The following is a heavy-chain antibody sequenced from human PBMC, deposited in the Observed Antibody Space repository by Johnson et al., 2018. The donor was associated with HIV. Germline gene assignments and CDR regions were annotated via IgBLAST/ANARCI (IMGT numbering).Heavy chain of an antibody. D-gene: IGHD6-19*01. J-gene: IGHJ3*02. CDR2: ISGSGGST. V-gene: IGHV3-23*04. Sequence: VQLVESGGGLVQPGGSLRLSCAASGFTFSSYAMSWVRQAPGKGLEWVSAISGSGGSTYYADPVKGRFTISRDSAKNSLYLQMNSLRAEDTAVYYCARVGLVHAFDIWGQGTMVTVSS. CDR3: ARVGLVHAFDI. CDR1: GFTFSSYA.